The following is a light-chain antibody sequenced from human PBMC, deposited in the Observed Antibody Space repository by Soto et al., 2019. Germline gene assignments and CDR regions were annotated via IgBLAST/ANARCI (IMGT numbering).Light chain of an antibody. CDR2: GAS. V-gene: IGKV3-20*01. J-gene: IGKJ1*01. Sequence: EIVLTQSPGTLSLSPGERATLSCRASQSVSNNYLAWYQQKPGQAPRLLIYGASNRATGIPDRFSGSGSGTDFSLTISRLEPEDFAVYYCQQYGNSPETFGQGTKVDIK. CDR3: QQYGNSPET. CDR1: QSVSNNY.